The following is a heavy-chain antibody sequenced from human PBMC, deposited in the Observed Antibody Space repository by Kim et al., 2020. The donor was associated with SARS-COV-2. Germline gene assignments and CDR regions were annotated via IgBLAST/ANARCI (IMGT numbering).Heavy chain of an antibody. V-gene: IGHV3-30-3*01. J-gene: IGHJ5*02. CDR2: ISYDGSNK. CDR1: GFTFSSYA. CDR3: ARPYSGSYFSWFAP. Sequence: GGSLRLSCAASGFTFSSYAMHWVRRAPGKGLEWVAVISYDGSNKYYADSVKGRFTISRDNSKNTLYLQMNSLRAEDTAVYYCARPYSGSYFSWFAPWGQGTRVTVSS. D-gene: IGHD1-26*01.